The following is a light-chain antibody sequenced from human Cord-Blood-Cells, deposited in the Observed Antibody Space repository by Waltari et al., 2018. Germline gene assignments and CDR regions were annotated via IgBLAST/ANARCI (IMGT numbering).Light chain of an antibody. J-gene: IGLJ1*01. Sequence: QSALTQPASVSGSPGQSITISCTATSSAVGGYNHVSWYQQHPGKAPKLMIYEVSNRPSGVSNRFSGSKSGNTASLTISGLQAEDEADYYCSSYTSSSTLVFGTGTKVTVL. CDR1: SSAVGGYNH. CDR3: SSYTSSSTLV. CDR2: EVS. V-gene: IGLV2-14*01.